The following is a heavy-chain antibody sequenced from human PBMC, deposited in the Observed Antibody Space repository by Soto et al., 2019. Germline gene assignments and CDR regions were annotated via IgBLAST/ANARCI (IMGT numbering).Heavy chain of an antibody. J-gene: IGHJ4*02. V-gene: IGHV3-23*01. Sequence: GSLRLSCAASGFTFNNYAMTWVRQAPGKGLEWVSAISGGGDTTSYADSVKGRFTVSRDGSKNTLYLQMSSLRAEDTALYYCAKGRGGSGSLTPRVDFWGQGTLVTVSS. D-gene: IGHD3-10*01. CDR1: GFTFNNYA. CDR2: ISGGGDTT. CDR3: AKGRGGSGSLTPRVDF.